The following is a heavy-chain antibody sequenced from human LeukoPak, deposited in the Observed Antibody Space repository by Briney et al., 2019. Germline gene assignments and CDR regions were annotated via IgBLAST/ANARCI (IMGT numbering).Heavy chain of an antibody. CDR2: ISSSSSTI. CDR1: GFTFSSYS. D-gene: IGHD5-12*01. V-gene: IGHV3-48*01. CDR3: AREYSGYDLDY. Sequence: GGSLRLSCAASGFTFSSYSMNWVRQAPGKGLEWVSYISSSSSTIYYADSVKGRFTISRDNAKNSLYLQMSSLRAEDTAVYYCAREYSGYDLDYWGQGALVTVSS. J-gene: IGHJ4*02.